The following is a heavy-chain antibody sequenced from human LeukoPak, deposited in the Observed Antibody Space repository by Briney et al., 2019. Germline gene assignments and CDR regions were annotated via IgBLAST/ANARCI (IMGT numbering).Heavy chain of an antibody. J-gene: IGHJ5*02. Sequence: GGSLRLSCAASGFTFSSYAMSWVRQAPGKGLEWVSAISGSGGSTYYPDSVKGRFTISRDNSKNTLYLQMNSLRAEDTAVYYCAKAEKSIAAAGVDWFDPWDQGTLVTVSS. D-gene: IGHD6-13*01. V-gene: IGHV3-23*01. CDR1: GFTFSSYA. CDR2: ISGSGGST. CDR3: AKAEKSIAAAGVDWFDP.